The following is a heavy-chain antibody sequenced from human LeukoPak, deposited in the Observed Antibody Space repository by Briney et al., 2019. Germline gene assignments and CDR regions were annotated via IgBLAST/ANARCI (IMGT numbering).Heavy chain of an antibody. J-gene: IGHJ4*02. Sequence: SETLSLTCAVYGGNFSGYYWSWIRQPPGKGLEWIGEINHSGSTNYNPSLKSRVTISVDTSKNQFSLKLSSVTAADTAVYYCARATTGDYFDYWGQGTLVTVSS. CDR2: INHSGST. D-gene: IGHD7-27*01. CDR1: GGNFSGYY. V-gene: IGHV4-34*01. CDR3: ARATTGDYFDY.